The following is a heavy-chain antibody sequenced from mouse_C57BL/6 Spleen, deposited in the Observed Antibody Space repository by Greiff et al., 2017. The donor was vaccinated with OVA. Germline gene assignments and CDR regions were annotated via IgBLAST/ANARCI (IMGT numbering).Heavy chain of an antibody. Sequence: VQLQQPGAELVRPGSSVKLSCKASGYTFTSYWMDWVKQRPGQGLEWIGNIYPSDSETHYNQKFKDKATLTVDKSSSTAYMQLSSLTSEDSAVYYCARGGYDYEGYWGQGTTLTVSS. V-gene: IGHV1-61*01. CDR3: ARGGYDYEGY. D-gene: IGHD2-4*01. CDR2: IYPSDSET. CDR1: GYTFTSYW. J-gene: IGHJ2*01.